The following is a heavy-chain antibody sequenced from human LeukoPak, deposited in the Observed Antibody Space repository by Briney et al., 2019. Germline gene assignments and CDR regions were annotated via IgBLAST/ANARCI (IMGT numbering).Heavy chain of an antibody. CDR1: DDSIRTNTYY. CDR3: ARLSPFGYYDSSGYPFDY. D-gene: IGHD3-22*01. V-gene: IGHV4-39*01. J-gene: IGHJ4*02. CDR2: IYYSGST. Sequence: PSETLSLTCTVSDDSIRTNTYYWGWIRQPPGKGLEGIGSIYYSGSTYYNLSLKSRVTISVDTSKKQFSLKLSSVTAADTAVYYCARLSPFGYYDSSGYPFDYWGQGTLVTVSS.